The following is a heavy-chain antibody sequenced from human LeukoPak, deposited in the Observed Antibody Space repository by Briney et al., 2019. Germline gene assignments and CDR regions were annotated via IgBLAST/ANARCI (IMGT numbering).Heavy chain of an antibody. D-gene: IGHD1-1*01. J-gene: IGHJ4*02. V-gene: IGHV3-23*01. Sequence: PGGSLRLSCAASGFTFSNYAMSWVRQAPGKGLEWVSAISGSGSTTYYADSVKGRFTISRDNAKNTLYLQMNSLRAEDTAVYYCARGVTTWVNGFDYWGQGTLVTVSS. CDR2: ISGSGSTT. CDR1: GFTFSNYA. CDR3: ARGVTTWVNGFDY.